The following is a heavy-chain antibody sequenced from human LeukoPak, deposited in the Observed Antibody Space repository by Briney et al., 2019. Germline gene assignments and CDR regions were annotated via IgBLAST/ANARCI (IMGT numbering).Heavy chain of an antibody. CDR2: IFYSGST. Sequence: SQTLSLTCTVSGVSISSSDYFWSWIRQPPGKGLEWIGYIFYSGSTYYNPSLKSRFTISVDTSKNQFSLKLSSVTAADTAVYFCARQRQRIYSFDYWGQGTLVTVSS. CDR3: ARQRQRIYSFDY. CDR1: GVSISSSDYF. V-gene: IGHV4-30-4*01. D-gene: IGHD3-10*01. J-gene: IGHJ4*02.